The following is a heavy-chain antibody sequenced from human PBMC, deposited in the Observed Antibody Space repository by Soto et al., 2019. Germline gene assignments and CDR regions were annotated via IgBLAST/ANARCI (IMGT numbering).Heavy chain of an antibody. J-gene: IGHJ6*02. CDR3: AKDMYYDSSAYYYDYYGMDV. CDR1: GFPFSSYG. Sequence: GGSLRLSCASSGFPFSSYGMHWVRQAPGKELEWVAVISYNGSNKYYADSVKGRFTISGDNSKITLYLQMNSLRAEDTAVYYCAKDMYYDSSAYYYDYYGMDVWGQGTTVTVSS. CDR2: ISYNGSNK. V-gene: IGHV3-30*18. D-gene: IGHD3-22*01.